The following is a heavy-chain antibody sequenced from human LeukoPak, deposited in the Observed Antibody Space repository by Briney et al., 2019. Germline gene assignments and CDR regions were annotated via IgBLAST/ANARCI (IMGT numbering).Heavy chain of an antibody. V-gene: IGHV6-1*01. CDR3: ARSLDSSGWFYYFDY. D-gene: IGHD6-19*01. CDR2: KYYRSKWYN. Sequence: SQTLSLTCAISGDSVSSNSAAWNWIRQSPSRGLEWMGRKYYRSKWYNDYAVSMKSRITINPDTSKNQFSLQLNSVTPEDTAVYYCARSLDSSGWFYYFDYWGQGTLVTVSS. J-gene: IGHJ4*02. CDR1: GDSVSSNSAA.